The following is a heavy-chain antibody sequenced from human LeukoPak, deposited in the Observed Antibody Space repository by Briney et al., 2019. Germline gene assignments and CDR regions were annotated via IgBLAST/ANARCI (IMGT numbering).Heavy chain of an antibody. CDR3: ARERPVVGYCSSTSCPRWFDP. J-gene: IGHJ5*02. CDR1: GYTFTGYY. CDR2: INPNSGGT. D-gene: IGHD2-2*01. V-gene: IGHV1-2*04. Sequence: ASVKVSCKASGYTFTGYYMRWVRQAPGQGLEWMGWINPNSGGTNYAQKFQGWVTMTRDTSISTAYMELSRLRSDDTAVYYCARERPVVGYCSSTSCPRWFDPWGQGTLVTVSS.